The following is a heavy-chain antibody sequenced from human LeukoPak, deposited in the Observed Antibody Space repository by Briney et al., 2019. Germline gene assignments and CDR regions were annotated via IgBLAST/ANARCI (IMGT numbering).Heavy chain of an antibody. CDR2: ISDSGGRT. Sequence: GGSLRLSCAASGFTFSSYGLSWVRQAPGKGLEWVSVISDSGGRTYYADSVKGRFTISRDNSENTLYLQMNSLRGEDTAVYYCAKQGGPVVTANDAFDIWGQGTMVTVSS. V-gene: IGHV3-23*01. D-gene: IGHD2-21*02. CDR3: AKQGGPVVTANDAFDI. CDR1: GFTFSSYG. J-gene: IGHJ3*02.